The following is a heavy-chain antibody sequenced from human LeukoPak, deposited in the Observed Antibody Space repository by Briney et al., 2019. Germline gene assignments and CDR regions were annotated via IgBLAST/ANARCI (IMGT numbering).Heavy chain of an antibody. V-gene: IGHV1-8*02. CDR2: MNPNSGNT. CDR3: ARLRRVVVQDWFDP. J-gene: IGHJ5*02. CDR1: GGTFSSYA. D-gene: IGHD3-22*01. Sequence: ASVKVSCKASGGTFSSYAISWVRQATGQGLEWMGWMNPNSGNTGYAQKFQGRVTMTRNTSISTAYMELSSLRSEDTAVYYCARLRRVVVQDWFDPWGQGTLVTVSS.